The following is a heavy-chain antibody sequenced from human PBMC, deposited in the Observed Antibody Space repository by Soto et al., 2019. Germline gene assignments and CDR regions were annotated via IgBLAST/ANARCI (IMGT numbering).Heavy chain of an antibody. V-gene: IGHV3-30*03. Sequence: QVQLVESGGGVARPGRSRRPPVAALGFPFTTYGRPWVREGPGKGLEWVAVISYDGSNKYYADSVKARFTISRDNSKNTLYLQMNSLRPEDTALYYCVGGQYYFDYRGQGTLVTVSS. J-gene: IGHJ4*02. CDR2: ISYDGSNK. CDR3: VGGQYYFDY. D-gene: IGHD3-10*01. CDR1: GFPFTTYG.